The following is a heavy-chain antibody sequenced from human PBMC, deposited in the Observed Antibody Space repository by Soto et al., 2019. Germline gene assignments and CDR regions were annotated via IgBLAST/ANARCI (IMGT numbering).Heavy chain of an antibody. J-gene: IGHJ4*02. CDR3: ARHGQWMPRDGLRSSYYFDY. CDR1: GFNFSSYV. CDR2: IWYDGGNK. V-gene: IGHV3-33*01. Sequence: QVQLVESGGGVVQPGRSLRLSCAASGFNFSSYVMHWVRQAPGKGLEWVAVIWYDGGNKYYADSVKGRFTISRDNSKNTQYLQMNSLRAEDTAVYYCARHGQWMPRDGLRSSYYFDYWGQGTLITVSS. D-gene: IGHD6-19*01.